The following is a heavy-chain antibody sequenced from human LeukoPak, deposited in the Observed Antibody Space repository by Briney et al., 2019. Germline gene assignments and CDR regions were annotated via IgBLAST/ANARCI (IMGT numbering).Heavy chain of an antibody. Sequence: GGSLRLSCAASGFTFSSYSMNWVRQAPGKGLEWVSYISSSSSTIYYADSVKGRFTISRDNSKNTLYLQMNSLRAEDTAVYYCAKDGDSYCSGGSCYSREFTWGQGTLVTVSS. J-gene: IGHJ5*02. CDR3: AKDGDSYCSGGSCYSREFT. CDR2: ISSSSSTI. CDR1: GFTFSSYS. V-gene: IGHV3-48*01. D-gene: IGHD2-15*01.